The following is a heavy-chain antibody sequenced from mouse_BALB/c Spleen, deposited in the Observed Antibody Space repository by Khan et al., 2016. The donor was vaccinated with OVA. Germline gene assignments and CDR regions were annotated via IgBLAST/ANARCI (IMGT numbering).Heavy chain of an antibody. CDR2: ISYSGST. CDR3: AIMIRGDCCDY. J-gene: IGHJ2*01. Sequence: EVQLQESGPGLVKPSQSLSLTCTVTGYSITSDYAWNWIRQFPGNKLEWMGYISYSGSTNYNPSLNSRLSITRDTSKNQFFLQLNSVTTEDTATYYCAIMIRGDCCDYWGQGTTLTVSS. CDR1: GYSITSDYA. V-gene: IGHV3-2*02. D-gene: IGHD2-4*01.